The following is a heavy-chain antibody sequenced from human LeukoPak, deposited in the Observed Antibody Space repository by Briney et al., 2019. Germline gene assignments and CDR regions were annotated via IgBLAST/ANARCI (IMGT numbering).Heavy chain of an antibody. CDR3: TRGSTLHQSGYSYGF. D-gene: IGHD5-18*01. CDR1: GGSFSGYY. J-gene: IGHJ4*02. CDR2: INHSGST. Sequence: SETLSLTCAVYGGSFSGYYWSWIRQPPGKGLEWIGEINHSGSTNYNPSLKSRVTISVDTSKNQFSLKLSSVTAADTAVYYCTRGSTLHQSGYSYGFWGQGTLVTVSS. V-gene: IGHV4-34*01.